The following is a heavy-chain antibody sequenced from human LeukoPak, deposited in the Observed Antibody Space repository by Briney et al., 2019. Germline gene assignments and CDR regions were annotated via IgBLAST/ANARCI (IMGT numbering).Heavy chain of an antibody. D-gene: IGHD4-23*01. V-gene: IGHV3-23*01. J-gene: IGHJ4*02. CDR2: ISGSGGST. CDR3: AKATGGGNTNSFDY. Sequence: PGGSLRLSCAASGFTFSSYAMSWVRQAPGKGLEWVSAISGSGGSTYYADSVKGRFTISRDNAKNSLYLQMNSLRAEDMALYYCAKATGGGNTNSFDYWGQGTLVTVSS. CDR1: GFTFSSYA.